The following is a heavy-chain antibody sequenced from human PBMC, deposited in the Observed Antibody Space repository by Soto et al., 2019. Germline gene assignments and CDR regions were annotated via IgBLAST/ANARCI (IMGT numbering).Heavy chain of an antibody. CDR1: GFTFSSYA. Sequence: GGSLRLSCAASGFTFSSYAMSWVRQAPGKGLEWVSAISGSGGSTYYADSVKGRFTISRDNSKNTLYLQMNSLRAEDTAVYYCAREGYYYDSSGYYPYFDYWGQGTLATVSS. CDR3: AREGYYYDSSGYYPYFDY. V-gene: IGHV3-23*01. CDR2: ISGSGGST. D-gene: IGHD3-22*01. J-gene: IGHJ4*02.